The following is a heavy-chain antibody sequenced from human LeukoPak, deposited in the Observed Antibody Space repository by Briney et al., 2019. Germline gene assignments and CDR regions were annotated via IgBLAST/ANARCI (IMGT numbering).Heavy chain of an antibody. J-gene: IGHJ6*03. Sequence: ASVKVSCKASGGTFISYAISWVRQAPGQGLEWMGGIIPIFGTANYAQKFQGRVTITTDESTSTAYMELSSLRSEDTAVYYCARDGAARPKRDYYYYMDVWGKGTTVTVSS. CDR1: GGTFISYA. CDR3: ARDGAARPKRDYYYYMDV. CDR2: IIPIFGTA. V-gene: IGHV1-69*05. D-gene: IGHD6-6*01.